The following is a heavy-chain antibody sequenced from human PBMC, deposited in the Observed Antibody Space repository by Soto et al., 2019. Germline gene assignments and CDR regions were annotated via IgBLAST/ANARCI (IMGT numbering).Heavy chain of an antibody. CDR1: GGFTSNDY. V-gene: IGHV4-59*01. J-gene: IGHJ4*02. D-gene: IGHD6-19*01. CDR3: ARGAAVAGRFDY. CDR2: IYYSGST. Sequence: SETLSLSNTVSGGFTSNDYWSVSRQPPEKGLEWIGYIYYSGSTNYNPSLKSRVTISLDTSKNQLSLKLSPVTAADTAVYYCARGAAVAGRFDYWGQGALVTVSS.